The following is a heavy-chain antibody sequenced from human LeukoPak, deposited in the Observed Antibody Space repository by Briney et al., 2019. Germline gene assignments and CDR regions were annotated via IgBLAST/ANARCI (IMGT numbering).Heavy chain of an antibody. V-gene: IGHV3-64*01. CDR2: ISSNGGST. J-gene: IGHJ4*02. D-gene: IGHD6-13*01. Sequence: GGSLRLSCAASGFTFSSYAMHWVRQAPGKGLEYVSAISSNGGSTYYANSVKGRFTISRDNSKNTLYLQMGSLRAEDMAVYYCAGYSSSWRDPFDYWGQGTLVTVSP. CDR3: AGYSSSWRDPFDY. CDR1: GFTFSSYA.